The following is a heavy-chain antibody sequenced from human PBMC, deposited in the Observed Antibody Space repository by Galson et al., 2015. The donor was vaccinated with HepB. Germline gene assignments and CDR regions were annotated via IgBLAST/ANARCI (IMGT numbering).Heavy chain of an antibody. V-gene: IGHV3-30*04. J-gene: IGHJ4*02. CDR3: VKPGYCSGGSCYSPGWYYFDY. CDR2: ISYDGSNK. Sequence: SLRLSCAASGFTFSSYAMHWVRQAPGKGLEWVAVISYDGSNKYYADSVKGRFTISRDNSKNTLYLQMNSLRAEDTAVYYCVKPGYCSGGSCYSPGWYYFDYWGQGTLVTVSS. CDR1: GFTFSSYA. D-gene: IGHD2-15*01.